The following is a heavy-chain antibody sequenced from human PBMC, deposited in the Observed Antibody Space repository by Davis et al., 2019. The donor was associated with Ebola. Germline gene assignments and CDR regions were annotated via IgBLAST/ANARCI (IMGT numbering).Heavy chain of an antibody. CDR2: ISSTAYGGTT. J-gene: IGHJ5*02. D-gene: IGHD2-2*01. CDR1: AFTLGDYA. CDR3: AKDTRGIYNWFDP. V-gene: IGHV3-49*03. Sequence: RSLSLACPPAAFTLGDYAMSWFRQAPGNGLGWVGFISSTAYGGTTEYAASVKGRFTISRDDSKSIAYLQMNSLRAEDTAVYYCAKDTRGIYNWFDPWGQGTLVTVSS.